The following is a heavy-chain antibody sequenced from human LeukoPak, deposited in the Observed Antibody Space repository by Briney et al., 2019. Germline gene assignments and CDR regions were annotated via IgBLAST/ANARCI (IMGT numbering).Heavy chain of an antibody. D-gene: IGHD3-22*01. V-gene: IGHV4-39*07. CDR2: IYYSGST. CDR3: ARHRSYFDSSGYSLDAFDL. J-gene: IGHJ3*01. CDR1: GGSISSSSYY. Sequence: SETLSLTCTVSGGSISSSSYYWGWIRQPPGKELEWIGNIYYSGSTYYTPSLKSRVTISVDTSKNQFSLKLSSVTAADTAVYYRARHRSYFDSSGYSLDAFDLWGQGTMVTVSS.